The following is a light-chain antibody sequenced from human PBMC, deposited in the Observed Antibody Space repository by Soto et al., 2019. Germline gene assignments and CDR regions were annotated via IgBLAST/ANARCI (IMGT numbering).Light chain of an antibody. V-gene: IGLV4-69*01. CDR1: SGHSSYA. Sequence: QPVLTQSPSASASLGASVKLTCTLSSGHSSYAIAWHQQQPEKGPRYLMNVNSDGSHRRGVGIPDRFSGSSSGAERYLTISSLQSEDEADYYCQAWDTGIVLFGGGTQLTVL. CDR2: VNSDGSH. CDR3: QAWDTGIVL. J-gene: IGLJ2*01.